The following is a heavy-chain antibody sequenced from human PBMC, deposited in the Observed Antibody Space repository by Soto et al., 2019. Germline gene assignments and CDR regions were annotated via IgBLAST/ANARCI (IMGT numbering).Heavy chain of an antibody. CDR1: GFTFSSYA. CDR3: AKSRGSGSYFNPFDDFDF. CDR2: ISGSGGGT. J-gene: IGHJ3*01. Sequence: PGGSLRLSCAASGFTFSSYAMSWVRQAPGKGLEWVSSISGSGGGTYYADSVKGRFTISRDNSKNTLYLQMSSLRAEDTAVYYCAKSRGSGSYFNPFDDFDFWGQGTMVTVSS. V-gene: IGHV3-23*01. D-gene: IGHD3-10*01.